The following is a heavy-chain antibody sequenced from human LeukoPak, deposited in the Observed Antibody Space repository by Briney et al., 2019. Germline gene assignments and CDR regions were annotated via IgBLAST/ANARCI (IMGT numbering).Heavy chain of an antibody. CDR1: GYTFTGYY. D-gene: IGHD6-19*01. CDR3: ARVDSSGWAFDY. J-gene: IGHJ4*02. V-gene: IGHV1-2*02. CDR2: INPNSGGT. Sequence: ASVKVSCKASGYTFTGYYMHWVRQAPGRGLEWMGWINPNSGGTNYAQKFQGRVTMTRDTSISTAYMELSRLRSDDTAVYYCARVDSSGWAFDYWGQGTLVTVSS.